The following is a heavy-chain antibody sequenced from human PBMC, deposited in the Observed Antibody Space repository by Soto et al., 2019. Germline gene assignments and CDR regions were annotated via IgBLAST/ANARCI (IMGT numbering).Heavy chain of an antibody. Sequence: GGSLRLSCAASGFTFSSYAMSWVRQAPGKGLEWVSTISGSGGSTYYADSVKGRFTISRDNSKNTLYLQMNSLRAEDTAVYYCAKALYYYDSSGYRTDDWGQGTLVTVSS. D-gene: IGHD3-22*01. V-gene: IGHV3-23*01. CDR3: AKALYYYDSSGYRTDD. CDR1: GFTFSSYA. J-gene: IGHJ4*02. CDR2: ISGSGGST.